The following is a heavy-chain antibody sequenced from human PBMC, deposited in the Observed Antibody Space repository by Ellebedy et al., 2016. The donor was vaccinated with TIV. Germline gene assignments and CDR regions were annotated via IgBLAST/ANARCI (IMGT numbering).Heavy chain of an antibody. CDR2: ITPVFGRA. J-gene: IGHJ4*02. Sequence: ASVKVSXXASGGIFSTYGINWVRQAPGQGLEWMGGITPVFGRANYAQKFQGRVIITADESTTTAYMELSSLRFEDTAVYYCARGWTVAGSPDPSFFWGQGTLVTVSS. D-gene: IGHD6-19*01. V-gene: IGHV1-69*13. CDR1: GGIFSTYG. CDR3: ARGWTVAGSPDPSFF.